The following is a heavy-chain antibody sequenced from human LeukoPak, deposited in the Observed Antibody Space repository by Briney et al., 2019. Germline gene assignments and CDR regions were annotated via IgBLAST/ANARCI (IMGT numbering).Heavy chain of an antibody. CDR1: GGSISSYY. Sequence: SETLSLTCTVSGGSISSYYWGWIRQPPGKGLEWIGSIYYSGSTYYNPSLKSRVTISVDTSENQFSLKLSSVTAADTAVYYCARHGSGSYYNDYWGQGTLVTVSS. V-gene: IGHV4-39*01. J-gene: IGHJ4*02. CDR2: IYYSGST. CDR3: ARHGSGSYYNDY. D-gene: IGHD3-10*01.